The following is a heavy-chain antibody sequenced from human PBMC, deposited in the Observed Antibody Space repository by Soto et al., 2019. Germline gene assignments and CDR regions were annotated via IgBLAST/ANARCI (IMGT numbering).Heavy chain of an antibody. J-gene: IGHJ4*02. CDR2: IYPGDPEI. CDR1: GYSFSIYW. V-gene: IGHV5-51*01. D-gene: IGHD6-19*01. CDR3: ARFLLPPSGWSY. Sequence: PGESLKISCKGSGYSFSIYWIGWVRQMPGKGLELMGIIYPGDPEIRYSPSSQGQVTISTDKSINTAYLQWNSLKASDSAMYYCARFLLPPSGWSYWGQGTLVTVSS.